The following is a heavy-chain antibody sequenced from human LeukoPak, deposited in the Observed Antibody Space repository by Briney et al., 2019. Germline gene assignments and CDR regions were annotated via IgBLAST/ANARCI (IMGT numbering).Heavy chain of an antibody. J-gene: IGHJ5*02. CDR1: GFTFSSYA. Sequence: GGSLRLSCAASGFTFSSYAMHWVRQAPGKGLEYVSAISSNGGSTYYANSVKGRFTISRDNSKNTLYLQMGSLRAEDMAVYYCARSSKGDSSSVFWFDPWGQGTLVTVSS. D-gene: IGHD6-6*01. CDR2: ISSNGGST. CDR3: ARSSKGDSSSVFWFDP. V-gene: IGHV3-64*01.